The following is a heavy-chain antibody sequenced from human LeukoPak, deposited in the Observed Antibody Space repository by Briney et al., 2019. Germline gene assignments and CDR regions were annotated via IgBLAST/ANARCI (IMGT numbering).Heavy chain of an antibody. V-gene: IGHV3-23*01. CDR1: GFTFSSYS. Sequence: PGGSLRLSCAASGFTFSSYSMNWVRQAPGKGLEWVSAISGSGGSTYYADSVKGRFTISRDNSKNTLYLQMNSLRAEDTAVYYCATDTYSSGWLDYWGQGTLVTVSS. CDR2: ISGSGGST. J-gene: IGHJ4*02. CDR3: ATDTYSSGWLDY. D-gene: IGHD6-19*01.